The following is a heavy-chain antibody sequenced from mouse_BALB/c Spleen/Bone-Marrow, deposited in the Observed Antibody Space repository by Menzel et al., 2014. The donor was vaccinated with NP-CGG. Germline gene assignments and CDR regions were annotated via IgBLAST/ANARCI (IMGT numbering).Heavy chain of an antibody. CDR1: GYSITSGYY. Sequence: ESGPGLVIPSQSLSLTCSVTGYSITSGYYWNWIRQFPGNKLEWMGYISYDGSNNYNPSLKNRISITRGTSKNQFFLKLNSVTTEDTATYYCARGGPYDYDYAMDYWGQGTSVTVSS. CDR3: ARGGPYDYDYAMDY. V-gene: IGHV3-6*02. D-gene: IGHD2-4*01. J-gene: IGHJ4*01. CDR2: ISYDGSN.